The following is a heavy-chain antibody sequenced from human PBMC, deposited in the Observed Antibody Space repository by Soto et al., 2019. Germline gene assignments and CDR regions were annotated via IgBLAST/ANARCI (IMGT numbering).Heavy chain of an antibody. J-gene: IGHJ5*02. D-gene: IGHD3-10*01. V-gene: IGHV2-5*02. CDR1: GFSLSTSGVA. Sequence: QITLKESGPTLVKPTQTLTLTCTFSGFSLSTSGVAVGWIRQPPGKALEWLALIYWDDDKRYSPSLKSRLTIHKDTSKNQVVLTMTTMDPVDTATYYCAHRRGYYGSGSYSGMFWFDPWGQGTLVTVSS. CDR2: IYWDDDK. CDR3: AHRRGYYGSGSYSGMFWFDP.